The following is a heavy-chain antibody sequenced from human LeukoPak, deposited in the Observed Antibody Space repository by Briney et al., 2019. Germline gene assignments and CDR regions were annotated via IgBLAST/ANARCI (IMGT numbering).Heavy chain of an antibody. CDR3: ARDRGYCTGGTCYSGNDY. V-gene: IGHV3-48*03. CDR2: ISSSGSTI. Sequence: PGGSLRLSCAASGFTFSSYEMNWVRQAPGKGLEWVSYISSSGSTIYYADSVKGRFTISRDNAKNSLYLQMNSLRAEDTAVYYCARDRGYCTGGTCYSGNDYWGQGALLTVSS. CDR1: GFTFSSYE. D-gene: IGHD2-15*01. J-gene: IGHJ4*02.